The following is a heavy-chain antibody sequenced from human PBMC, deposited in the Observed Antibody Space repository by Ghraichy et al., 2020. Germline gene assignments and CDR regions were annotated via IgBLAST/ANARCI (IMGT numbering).Heavy chain of an antibody. D-gene: IGHD3-22*01. CDR3: ARSDDSSGYLLDFDY. CDR1: GFTFSDYY. CDR2: ISSSGSTI. V-gene: IGHV3-11*01. J-gene: IGHJ4*02. Sequence: GGSLRLSCAASGFTFSDYYMSWIRQAPGKGLEWVSYISSSGSTIYYADSVKGRFTISRDNAKNSLYLQMNSLRAEDTAVYYCARSDDSSGYLLDFDYWGQGTLVTVSS.